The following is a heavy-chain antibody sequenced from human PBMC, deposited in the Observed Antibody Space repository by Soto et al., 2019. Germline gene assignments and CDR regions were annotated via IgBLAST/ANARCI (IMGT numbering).Heavy chain of an antibody. CDR1: GGSVSSGNYY. CDR2: FYYTGSI. CDR3: ARTLGPQVTGYVDSDYRWTIDQ. Sequence: TLSLTCTVSGGSVSSGNYYWSWIRQPPGKGLEWIGYFYYTGSINYNPSLKSRVTIFIDASKNQFSLTLYSVTAADTGVYFCARTLGPQVTGYVDSDYRWTIDQWGQGTLVTVSS. D-gene: IGHD4-4*01. J-gene: IGHJ4*02. V-gene: IGHV4-61*01.